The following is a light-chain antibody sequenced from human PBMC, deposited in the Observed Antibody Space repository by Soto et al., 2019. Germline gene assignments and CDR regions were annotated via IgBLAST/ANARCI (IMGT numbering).Light chain of an antibody. CDR1: QSVLYSSNNKNY. J-gene: IGKJ4*01. Sequence: DIVMTQSPDSLAVCLGERATINCKSSQSVLYSSNNKNYLARDQQKPGQPPKLLIYWASTPESGVPDRFSGSGSGTDFTLTISSRQAEDVAVYYCQQYYSTPLTFGGGTKVEIK. V-gene: IGKV4-1*01. CDR3: QQYYSTPLT. CDR2: WAS.